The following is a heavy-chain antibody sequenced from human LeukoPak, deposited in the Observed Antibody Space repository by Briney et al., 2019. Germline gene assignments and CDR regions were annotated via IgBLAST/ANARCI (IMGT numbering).Heavy chain of an antibody. D-gene: IGHD3-10*01. CDR1: GYTFTSYA. CDR2: INTNTGNP. CDR3: ARVRETYYYGSGPNGAFDI. J-gene: IGHJ3*02. V-gene: IGHV7-4-1*02. Sequence: ASVKVSCKASGYTFTSYAMNWVRQAPGQGLEWMGWINTNTGNPTYAQGFTGRFVFSLDTSVSTAYLQISSLKAEDTAVYYCARVRETYYYGSGPNGAFDIWGQGTMVTVSS.